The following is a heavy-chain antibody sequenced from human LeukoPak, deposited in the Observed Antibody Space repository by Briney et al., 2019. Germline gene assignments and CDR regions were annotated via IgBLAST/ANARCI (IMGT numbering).Heavy chain of an antibody. CDR3: AHLGSGWYDY. J-gene: IGHJ4*02. V-gene: IGHV3-43D*03. CDR2: ISWDGGST. CDR1: GFTFDDYA. Sequence: GGSLRLSCAASGFTFDDYAMHWVRQAPGKGLEWVSLISWDGGSTYYADSVKGRFTISRDNSKNSLYLQMNSLRAEDTALYYCAHLGSGWYDYWGQGTLVTVSS. D-gene: IGHD6-19*01.